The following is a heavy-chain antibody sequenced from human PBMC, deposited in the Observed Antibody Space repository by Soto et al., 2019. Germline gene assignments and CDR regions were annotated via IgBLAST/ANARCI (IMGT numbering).Heavy chain of an antibody. V-gene: IGHV3-21*04. D-gene: IGHD4-4*01. CDR2: ISSSSSYI. CDR3: ARGRWNGYNNHYFDY. J-gene: IGHJ4*02. Sequence: GGSLRLSCAASGFTFSSYSMNWVRQAPGKGLEWVSSISSSSSYIYYADSVKGRFTISRDNAKNSLYLQMNSLRAEDTAVYYCARGRWNGYNNHYFDYWGQGTQVTVSS. CDR1: GFTFSSYS.